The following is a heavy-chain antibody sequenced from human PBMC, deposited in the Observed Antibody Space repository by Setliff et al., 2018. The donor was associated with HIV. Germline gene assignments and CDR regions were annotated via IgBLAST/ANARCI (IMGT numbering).Heavy chain of an antibody. CDR3: VASSSWSCRLNY. D-gene: IGHD6-13*01. Sequence: SETLSLTCAVYGGPSSGYWSWVRQSPGKGLEWIGEISHSGSTNYNLSLKSRAAISAGTSKKQFSLKLTSVTAADTGIYYCVASSSWSCRLNYWGQGTQVTVSS. V-gene: IGHV4-34*01. CDR2: ISHSGST. J-gene: IGHJ4*02. CDR1: GGPSSGY.